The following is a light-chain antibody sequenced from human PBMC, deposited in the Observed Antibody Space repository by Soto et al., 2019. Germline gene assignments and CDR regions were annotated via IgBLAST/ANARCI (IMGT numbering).Light chain of an antibody. CDR1: QSIGTQ. V-gene: IGKV1-5*02. Sequence: DTQMTQSPSTLSASVGDRVTIICRARQSIGTQLAWYQQKAGTAPKLLISGAFSLESGVPSSFSGSGSGTEFPLTISSLQPDDFATYYCQQYYTYSTFGQGTKVDIK. J-gene: IGKJ1*01. CDR3: QQYYTYST. CDR2: GAF.